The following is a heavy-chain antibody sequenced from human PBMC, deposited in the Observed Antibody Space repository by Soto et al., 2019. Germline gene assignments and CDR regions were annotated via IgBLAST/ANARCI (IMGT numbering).Heavy chain of an antibody. V-gene: IGHV5-10-1*01. CDR1: GYSFTSYW. J-gene: IGHJ6*02. CDR2: IDPSDSYT. D-gene: IGHD6-6*01. Sequence: ESLKISCKVSGYSFTSYWVSWVRQMPGKGLEWMGRIDPSDSYTNYSPSFQGHVTISADKSISTAYLQWSSLKASDTAMYYCARIDRITVRPSPDVWGQGTTVTVS. CDR3: ARIDRITVRPSPDV.